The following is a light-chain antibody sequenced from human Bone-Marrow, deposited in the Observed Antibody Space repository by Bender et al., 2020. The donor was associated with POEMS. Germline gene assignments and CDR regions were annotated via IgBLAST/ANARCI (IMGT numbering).Light chain of an antibody. CDR3: SSWDDSLNGWV. Sequence: TISCSGTSSNFGNNAANWYQHVPGTAPKLLIYINNQRPSGGPDRFSASTSGTSASLAISGLHSDDEADYYCSSWDDSLNGWVFGGGAKLTVL. V-gene: IGLV1-44*01. CDR1: SSNFGNNA. J-gene: IGLJ3*02. CDR2: INN.